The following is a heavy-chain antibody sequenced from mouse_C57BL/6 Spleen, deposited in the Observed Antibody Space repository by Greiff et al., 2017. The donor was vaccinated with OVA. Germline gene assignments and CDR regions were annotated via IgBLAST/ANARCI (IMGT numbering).Heavy chain of an antibody. Sequence: VQLKQPGAELVKPGASVKMSCKASGYTFTSYWITWVKQRPGQGLEWIGDLYPGSGSTNYNEKFKSKATLTVDTSSSTAYMQLSSLTSEDSAVYYCARYSNYEGGFAYWGQGTLVTVSA. D-gene: IGHD2-5*01. CDR3: ARYSNYEGGFAY. CDR1: GYTFTSYW. CDR2: LYPGSGST. J-gene: IGHJ3*01. V-gene: IGHV1-55*01.